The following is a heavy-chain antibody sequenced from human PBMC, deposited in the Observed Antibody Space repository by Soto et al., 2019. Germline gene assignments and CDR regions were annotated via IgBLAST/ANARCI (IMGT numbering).Heavy chain of an antibody. Sequence: GGSLRLSCAASGFTFSSYGMHWVRQAPGKGLEWVAVISYDGSNKYYADSVKGRFTISRDNSKNTLYLQMNSLRAEDTAVYYCAKDNYYDSSGYPSYYYGMDVWGQGTTVTVSS. CDR1: GFTFSSYG. J-gene: IGHJ6*02. V-gene: IGHV3-30*18. CDR3: AKDNYYDSSGYPSYYYGMDV. CDR2: ISYDGSNK. D-gene: IGHD3-22*01.